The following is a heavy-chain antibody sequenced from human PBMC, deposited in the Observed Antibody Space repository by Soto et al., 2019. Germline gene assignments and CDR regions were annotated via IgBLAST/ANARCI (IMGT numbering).Heavy chain of an antibody. D-gene: IGHD2-2*01. CDR2: IYYSGST. CDR1: GGSISSSSYY. CDR3: ARLLPRYCSSTSCPPDWFDP. Sequence: TSETLSLTCTVSGGSISSSSYYWGWIRQPPGKGLEWIGSIYYSGSTYYNPSLKSRVTISVDTSKNQFSLKLSSVTAADPAVYYCARLLPRYCSSTSCPPDWFDPWGQGTLVTVSS. J-gene: IGHJ5*02. V-gene: IGHV4-39*01.